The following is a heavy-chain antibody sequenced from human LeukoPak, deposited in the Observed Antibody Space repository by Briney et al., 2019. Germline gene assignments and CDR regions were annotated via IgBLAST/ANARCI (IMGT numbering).Heavy chain of an antibody. D-gene: IGHD2-2*01. CDR2: ISGSGGGT. CDR3: AKDGYCSSTNCYPAPY. Sequence: PGGSLRLSCAASGFTVSSNYMSWVRQAPGKGLEWVSGISGSGGGTYYADSVKGRFAISRDNSKNTLSLQMNSLRAEDTAVYYCAKDGYCSSTNCYPAPYWGQGTLVTVSS. CDR1: GFTVSSNY. J-gene: IGHJ4*02. V-gene: IGHV3-23*01.